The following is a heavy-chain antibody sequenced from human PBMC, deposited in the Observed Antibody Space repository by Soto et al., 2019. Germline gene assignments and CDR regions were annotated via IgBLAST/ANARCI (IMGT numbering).Heavy chain of an antibody. CDR3: ARDRIVYESSGYGPPDYCGMDV. J-gene: IGHJ6*02. D-gene: IGHD3-22*01. CDR2: IYSGGST. Sequence: GGSMRLSCAASGFTVSSNYMSWVRQAPGKGLEWVSVIYSGGSTYYADSVKGRFTISRDNSKNTLYLQMNSLRAEDTAVYYCARDRIVYESSGYGPPDYCGMDVWGQGT. CDR1: GFTVSSNY. V-gene: IGHV3-53*01.